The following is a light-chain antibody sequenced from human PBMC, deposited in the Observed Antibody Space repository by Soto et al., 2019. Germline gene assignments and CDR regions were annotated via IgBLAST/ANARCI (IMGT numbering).Light chain of an antibody. CDR1: QSISTW. Sequence: DIQMTQSPSTLSASVGDRVTITCRASQSISTWLSWYQQKPGQAPKVLIYKASNLQSGVSSRFSGSGSGTEFTLTISSLQPDDFATYYCQHYNSYSEAFGQGTKVDI. CDR2: KAS. J-gene: IGKJ1*01. V-gene: IGKV1-5*03. CDR3: QHYNSYSEA.